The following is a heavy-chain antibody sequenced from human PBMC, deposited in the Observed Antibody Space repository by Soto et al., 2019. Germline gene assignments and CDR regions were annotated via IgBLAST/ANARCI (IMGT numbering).Heavy chain of an antibody. V-gene: IGHV3-23*01. CDR1: GFTFSSYA. CDR3: AKEFGRYCSGGSCYGYDY. J-gene: IGHJ4*02. D-gene: IGHD2-15*01. Sequence: GGSLRLSCAASGFTFSSYAMSWVRQAPGKGLEWVSAISGSGGSTYYADSVKGRFTISRDNSKNTLYLQMNSLRAEDTAVYYCAKEFGRYCSGGSCYGYDYWGQGTLVTVSS. CDR2: ISGSGGST.